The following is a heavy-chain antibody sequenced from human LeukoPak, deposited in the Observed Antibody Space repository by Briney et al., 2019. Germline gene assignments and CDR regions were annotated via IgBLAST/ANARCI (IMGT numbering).Heavy chain of an antibody. V-gene: IGHV4-39*01. D-gene: IGHD3-3*01. Sequence: SETLSLTCTVSGGSISSSSYYWCWIRQPPGKGLEWIGSIYYSGSTYYNPSLKSRVTISVDTSKNQFSLKLSSVTAADTAVYYCARQGSPSITIFGVVIIPHWYFDLWGRGTLVTVSS. CDR1: GGSISSSSYY. CDR2: IYYSGST. CDR3: ARQGSPSITIFGVVIIPHWYFDL. J-gene: IGHJ2*01.